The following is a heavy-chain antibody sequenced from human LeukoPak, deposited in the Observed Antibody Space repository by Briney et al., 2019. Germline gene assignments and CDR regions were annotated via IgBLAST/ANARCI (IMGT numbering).Heavy chain of an antibody. CDR3: ARGRYFDWLDYYYGMDV. V-gene: IGHV1-3*01. CDR1: GYTFTSYA. D-gene: IGHD3-9*01. CDR2: INAGNGDT. J-gene: IGHJ6*04. Sequence: ASVKVSCKVYGYTFTSYAMHWVRQAPGQRLGWMGWINAGNGDTKYSQKFQGRVTITRDTSASTAYMELSSLRSEDTAVYYCARGRYFDWLDYYYGMDVWGKGTTVTVSS.